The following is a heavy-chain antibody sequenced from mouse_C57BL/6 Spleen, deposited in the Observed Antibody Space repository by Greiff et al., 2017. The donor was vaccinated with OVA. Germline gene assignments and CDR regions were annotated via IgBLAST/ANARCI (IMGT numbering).Heavy chain of an antibody. D-gene: IGHD2-2*01. CDR3: ARSGGYDDWYVDY. CDR2: IYPGDGAT. Sequence: VQLQQSGPELVKPGASVKISCKASGYAFSSSWMNWVKQRPGKGLEWIGRIYPGDGATNYNGKFKGKATLTADKSSSTAYMQLSSLTSEDSAVYFCARSGGYDDWYVDYWGQGTTLTVSS. J-gene: IGHJ2*01. V-gene: IGHV1-82*01. CDR1: GYAFSSSW.